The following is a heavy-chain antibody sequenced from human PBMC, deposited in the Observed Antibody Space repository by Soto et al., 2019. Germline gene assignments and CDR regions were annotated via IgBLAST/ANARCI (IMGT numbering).Heavy chain of an antibody. CDR2: IIPILDTT. D-gene: IGHD4-4*01. J-gene: IGHJ4*02. CDR1: GGTSSSYA. Sequence: QVQVVQSGAEVKKPGSSVRVSCKASGGTSSSYAITWMRQAPGQGLEWIGGIIPILDTTDYAQKFQGRVTFTADESTSTVYMELSSLTSEDTAVYYCASGGTTVNRRFAFWGQGTLVTVSS. CDR3: ASGGTTVNRRFAF. V-gene: IGHV1-69*01.